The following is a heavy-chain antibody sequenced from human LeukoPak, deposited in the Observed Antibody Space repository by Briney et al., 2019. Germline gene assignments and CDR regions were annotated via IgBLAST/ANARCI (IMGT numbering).Heavy chain of an antibody. CDR3: AELGITMIGGV. CDR1: GFTFSSYE. CDR2: ISSSGSTI. J-gene: IGHJ6*04. V-gene: IGHV3-48*03. Sequence: GGSLRLFCAASGFTFSSYEMNWVRHAPGKGLEWVSYISSSGSTIYYADSVKGRFTISRDNAKNSLYLQMNSLRAEDTAVYYCAELGITMIGGVWGKGTTVTISS. D-gene: IGHD3-10*02.